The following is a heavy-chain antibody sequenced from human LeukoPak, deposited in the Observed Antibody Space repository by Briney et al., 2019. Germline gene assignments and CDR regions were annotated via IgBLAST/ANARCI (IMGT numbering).Heavy chain of an antibody. D-gene: IGHD2-21*02. CDR1: GYTFTGYY. J-gene: IGHJ3*02. Sequence: GSVKVSCKASGYTFTGYYMHWVRQAPGQGLEWMGWINPNSGGTNYAQKFQGRVTMTRDTSISTAYMELSRLRSDDTAVYYCARLYCGGDCLNDAFDIWGQGTMVTVSS. V-gene: IGHV1-2*02. CDR2: INPNSGGT. CDR3: ARLYCGGDCLNDAFDI.